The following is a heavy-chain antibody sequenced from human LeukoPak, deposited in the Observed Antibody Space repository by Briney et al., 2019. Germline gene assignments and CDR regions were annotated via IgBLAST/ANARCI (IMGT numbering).Heavy chain of an antibody. CDR1: GGTFSSYA. J-gene: IGHJ6*03. CDR3: ARDPVSGVVAATVYYYYMDV. CDR2: IIPIFGTA. V-gene: IGHV1-69*05. Sequence: SVKVSCKASGGTFSSYAISWVRQAPGQGLEWMGWIIPIFGTANYAQKFQGRVTITTDESTSTAYMELSSLRSEDTAVYYCARDPVSGVVAATVYYYYMDVWGKGTTVTVSS. D-gene: IGHD2-15*01.